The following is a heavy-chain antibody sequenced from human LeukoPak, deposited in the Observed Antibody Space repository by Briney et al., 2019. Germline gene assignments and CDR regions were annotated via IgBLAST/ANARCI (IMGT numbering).Heavy chain of an antibody. CDR1: GGSISSGSYY. Sequence: SETLSLTCTVSGGSISSGSYYWSWIRQPAGKGLEWIGRIYTSGSTNYNPSLKSRVTISVDTSKNQFSLKLSSVTAADTAVYYCARDPYYDFWSGGFDPWGQGTLVTVSS. D-gene: IGHD3-3*01. CDR2: IYTSGST. V-gene: IGHV4-61*02. CDR3: ARDPYYDFWSGGFDP. J-gene: IGHJ5*02.